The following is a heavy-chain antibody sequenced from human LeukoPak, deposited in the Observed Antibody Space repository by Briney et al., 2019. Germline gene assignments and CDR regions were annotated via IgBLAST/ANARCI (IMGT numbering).Heavy chain of an antibody. CDR1: GGSIRSSYYY. Sequence: SETLSLTCTVSGGSIRSSYYYWGWIRQPPGKGLEWIGYIYYSGSTNYNPSLKSRVTISVETSKNQFSLKLNSVTAADTAVYYCAREGVYCGGDCMNWFDPWGQGTLVTVSS. CDR2: IYYSGST. D-gene: IGHD2-21*02. V-gene: IGHV4-61*01. J-gene: IGHJ5*02. CDR3: AREGVYCGGDCMNWFDP.